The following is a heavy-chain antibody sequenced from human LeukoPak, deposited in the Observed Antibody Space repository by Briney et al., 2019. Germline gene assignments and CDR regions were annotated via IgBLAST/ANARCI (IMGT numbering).Heavy chain of an antibody. CDR1: GGSISSSSYY. Sequence: ASETLSLTXTVSGGSISSSSYYWGWIRQPPGKGLEWIGSIYYSGSTYYNPSLKSRVTISVDTSKNQFSLKLSSVTAADTAVYYCARTEMANDYWGQGTLVTVSS. CDR2: IYYSGST. J-gene: IGHJ4*02. CDR3: ARTEMANDY. V-gene: IGHV4-39*01. D-gene: IGHD5-24*01.